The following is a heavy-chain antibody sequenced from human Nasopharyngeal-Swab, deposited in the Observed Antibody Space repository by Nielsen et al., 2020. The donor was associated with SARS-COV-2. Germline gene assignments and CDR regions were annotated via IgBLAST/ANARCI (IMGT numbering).Heavy chain of an antibody. J-gene: IGHJ4*02. CDR2: ISSSGSTI. V-gene: IGHV3-11*01. Sequence: WICQPPGKGLEWVSYISSSGSTIYYADSVKGRFTISRDNAKNSLYLQMNSLRAEDTAVYYCARDAVGARGYWGQGTLVTVSS. D-gene: IGHD1-26*01. CDR3: ARDAVGARGY.